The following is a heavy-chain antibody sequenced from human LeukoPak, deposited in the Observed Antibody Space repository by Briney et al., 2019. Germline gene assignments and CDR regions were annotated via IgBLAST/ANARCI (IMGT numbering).Heavy chain of an antibody. Sequence: GGSLRLSCAASGFTFSSYAMSWVRQAPGKGLEWVSAISGSGGSTYYADSVKGRFTISRDNAKNSLYLQMNSLRAEDTAVYYCARDTALYSSSSGRLDYWGQGTLVTVSS. J-gene: IGHJ4*02. V-gene: IGHV3-23*01. D-gene: IGHD6-6*01. CDR3: ARDTALYSSSSGRLDY. CDR1: GFTFSSYA. CDR2: ISGSGGST.